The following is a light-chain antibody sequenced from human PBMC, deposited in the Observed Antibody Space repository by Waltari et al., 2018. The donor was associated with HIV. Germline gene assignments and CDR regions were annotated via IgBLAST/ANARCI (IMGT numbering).Light chain of an antibody. CDR3: QQYNTYPRT. CDR2: AAS. CDR1: QGISNN. J-gene: IGKJ1*01. V-gene: IGKV1-16*02. Sequence: IEMTQASSPVSAAVGDSVSITCRASQGISNNLGWHQQKPGKAPKSLIYAASSLQPGIPSKFSGSGSGTDFTLTISSLQPEDFATYYGQQYNTYPRTFGQGTKVEIK.